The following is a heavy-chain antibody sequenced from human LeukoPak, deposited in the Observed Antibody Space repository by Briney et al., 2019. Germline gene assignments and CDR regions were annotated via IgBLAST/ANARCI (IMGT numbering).Heavy chain of an antibody. CDR1: GFTFSSYG. J-gene: IGHJ6*03. CDR3: AKGLRTGVGPYKGYHYYMDV. Sequence: GGSLRLSCAASGFTFSSYGMHWVRQAPGKGLEWVAFIHYDGSDKFYADSVKGRFTISRDNSKNTLYLQMNSLRDEDAGVYYCAKGLRTGVGPYKGYHYYMDVWGKGATVTVSS. CDR2: IHYDGSDK. D-gene: IGHD3-10*01. V-gene: IGHV3-30*02.